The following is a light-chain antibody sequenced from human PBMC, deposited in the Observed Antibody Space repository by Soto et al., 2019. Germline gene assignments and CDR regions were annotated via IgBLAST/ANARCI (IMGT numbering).Light chain of an antibody. V-gene: IGKV3-15*01. CDR2: GAS. CDR1: QSVSSN. CDR3: QQYNSGLT. Sequence: EIVMTQSPATLSVSPGERDTLSCRASQSVSSNLAWYQQKPGQAPRLLIYGASTRATGIPARFSGSGSGTEFTLTISSLQSEDFAVYYCQQYNSGLTFGQGTKVDIK. J-gene: IGKJ1*01.